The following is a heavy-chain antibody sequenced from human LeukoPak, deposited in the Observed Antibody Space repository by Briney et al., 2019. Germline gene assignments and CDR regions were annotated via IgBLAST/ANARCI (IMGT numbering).Heavy chain of an antibody. V-gene: IGHV3-21*01. CDR2: ISSSSSYI. D-gene: IGHD3-22*01. J-gene: IGHJ3*02. CDR3: ARGPSYDSPGAFDI. Sequence: ETLSLTCTVSGGSISSSSYYWGWIRQPPGKGLEWVSSISSSSSYIYYADSVKGRFTISRDNAKNSLYLQMNSLRAEDTAVYYCARGPSYDSPGAFDIWGQGTMVTVSS. CDR1: GGSISSSS.